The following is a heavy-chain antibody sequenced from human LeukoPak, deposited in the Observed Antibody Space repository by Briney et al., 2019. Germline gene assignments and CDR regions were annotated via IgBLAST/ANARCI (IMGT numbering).Heavy chain of an antibody. V-gene: IGHV3-23*01. D-gene: IGHD5-24*01. CDR1: GFTFSSYA. Sequence: GGSLRLSCAASGFTFSSYAMTWVRQAPGKGLEWVSAISGSGGSTYYADSVKGRFTISRDNSKNTLYLQMNSLTADDTAVNYCGREVATTYWGQGTLVTVSS. CDR2: ISGSGGST. CDR3: GREVATTY. J-gene: IGHJ4*02.